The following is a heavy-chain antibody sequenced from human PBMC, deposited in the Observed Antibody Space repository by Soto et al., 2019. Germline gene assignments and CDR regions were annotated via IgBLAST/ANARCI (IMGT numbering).Heavy chain of an antibody. CDR3: AKGSRDGYNSNWFDP. D-gene: IGHD5-12*01. J-gene: IGHJ5*02. CDR2: ISSSSSYI. Sequence: PGGSLRLSCAASGFTLRTYRMNWVRQAPGKGLEWVSSISSSSSYIYHAASVKGRFTISRDNSKNTLYVQMNSLRAEDTAVYYCAKGSRDGYNSNWFDPWGQGTLVTVPS. V-gene: IGHV3-21*01. CDR1: GFTLRTYR.